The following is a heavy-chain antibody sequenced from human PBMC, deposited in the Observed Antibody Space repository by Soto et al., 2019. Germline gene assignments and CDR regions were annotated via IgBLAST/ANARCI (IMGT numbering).Heavy chain of an antibody. V-gene: IGHV3-53*01. CDR1: GFSVGTNY. CDR3: ARGSGSLYYFDF. CDR2: IYSGGST. D-gene: IGHD1-26*01. Sequence: GGSLRLSCAASGFSVGTNYMTWVRQAPGKGLEWVSVIYSGGSTYYADSVKGRFTISRDNSKNTLHLQMNSLRAEDTAVYYCARGSGSLYYFDFWGRGTLVTVS. J-gene: IGHJ4*02.